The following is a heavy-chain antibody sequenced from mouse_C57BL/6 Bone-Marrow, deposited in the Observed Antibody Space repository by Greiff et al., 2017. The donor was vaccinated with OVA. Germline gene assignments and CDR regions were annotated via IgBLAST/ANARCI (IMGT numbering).Heavy chain of an antibody. Sequence: VQLQQSGPELVKPGASVKMSCKASGYTFTSYVMHWVKQKPGQGLEWIGYIYPYNDGTKYNEKFKGKATLTSDKSSSTAYMELSSLTSEDSAVYYCARGTFYYGSSYVRVYWGQGTTLTVSS. D-gene: IGHD1-1*01. CDR2: IYPYNDGT. J-gene: IGHJ2*01. CDR3: ARGTFYYGSSYVRVY. V-gene: IGHV1-14*01. CDR1: GYTFTSYV.